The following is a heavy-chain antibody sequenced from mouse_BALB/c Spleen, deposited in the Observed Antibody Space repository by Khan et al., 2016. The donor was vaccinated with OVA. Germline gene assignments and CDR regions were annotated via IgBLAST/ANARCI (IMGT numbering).Heavy chain of an antibody. Sequence: QIQLVQSGPELKKPGETVKISCKASGYTFTDYSMHWVKQAPGKGLKWMGWINTETGEPTYAEDFKGRFAFSLETSASTAYLQINNLKNEDTATYFCASCFAYWGQGTLVTFSA. CDR1: GYTFTDYS. CDR3: ASCFAY. V-gene: IGHV9-2-1*01. CDR2: INTETGEP. J-gene: IGHJ3*01.